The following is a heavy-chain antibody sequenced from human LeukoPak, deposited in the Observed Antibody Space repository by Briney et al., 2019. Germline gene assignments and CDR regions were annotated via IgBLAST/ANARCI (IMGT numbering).Heavy chain of an antibody. CDR1: GYTLIDYF. D-gene: IGHD3-9*01. J-gene: IGHJ4*02. CDR3: ARALRTDILTTDY. CDR2: INPKSGGA. V-gene: IGHV1-2*02. Sequence: ASVKVSCKASGYTLIDYFVHWVRQAPGQGLEWMGWINPKSGGANYAQNSQGRVSMTRDTSISAAYLEVSGLRSDDTAVYYCARALRTDILTTDYWGQGTLVTVSS.